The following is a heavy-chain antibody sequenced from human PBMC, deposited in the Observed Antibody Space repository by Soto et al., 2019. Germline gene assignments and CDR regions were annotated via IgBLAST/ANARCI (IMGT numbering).Heavy chain of an antibody. D-gene: IGHD2-8*01. V-gene: IGHV3-30-3*01. J-gene: IGHJ4*02. CDR2: ISYDGSNK. Sequence: GGSLRLSCAASGFTFSSYAMHWVRQAPGKGLEWVAVISYDGSNKYYADSVKGRFTISRDNSKNTLYLQMNSLRAEDTAVYYCERELGYCTNGVCALRYWGQGTLVTVSS. CDR3: ERELGYCTNGVCALRY. CDR1: GFTFSSYA.